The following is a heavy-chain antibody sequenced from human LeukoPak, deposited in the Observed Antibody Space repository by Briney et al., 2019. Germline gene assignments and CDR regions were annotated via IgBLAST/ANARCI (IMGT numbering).Heavy chain of an antibody. J-gene: IGHJ4*02. CDR3: ARVASYYYDSSGYLLYYFDY. Sequence: PSETLSLTCTVSGGSISSYYWSWIRQPPGKGLEWIGYIYYSGSTNYNPSLKSRVTISVDTSKNQFSLKLSSVTAADTAVYYCARVASYYYDSSGYLLYYFDYWGQGTLVTVSS. V-gene: IGHV4-59*01. CDR1: GGSISSYY. CDR2: IYYSGST. D-gene: IGHD3-22*01.